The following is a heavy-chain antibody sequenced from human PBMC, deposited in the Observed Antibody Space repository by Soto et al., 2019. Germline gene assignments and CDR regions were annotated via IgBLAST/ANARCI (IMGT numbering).Heavy chain of an antibody. Sequence: GSLRLSCAASGFTFSSYAMSWVRQAPGKGLEWVSAISGSGGSTYYADSVKGRFTISRDNSKNTLYLQMNSLRAEDTAVYYCAKMAQYYDFWSGYYGWFDPWGQGTLVTVSS. V-gene: IGHV3-23*01. CDR1: GFTFSSYA. J-gene: IGHJ5*02. CDR2: ISGSGGST. CDR3: AKMAQYYDFWSGYYGWFDP. D-gene: IGHD3-3*01.